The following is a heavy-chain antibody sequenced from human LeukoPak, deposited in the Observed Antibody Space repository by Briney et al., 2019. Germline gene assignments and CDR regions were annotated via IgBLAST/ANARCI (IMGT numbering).Heavy chain of an antibody. J-gene: IGHJ4*02. CDR2: IYYSGST. D-gene: IGHD3-22*01. Sequence: SETLSLTCTVSGGSISSYYWSWIRQPPGKGLEWIGYIYYSGSTNYNPSLKSRVTLSVDTSKNQFSLKLSSVTAADTAVYYCARTAGGYYYGHYFDYWGQGTLVTVSS. CDR1: GGSISSYY. V-gene: IGHV4-59*01. CDR3: ARTAGGYYYGHYFDY.